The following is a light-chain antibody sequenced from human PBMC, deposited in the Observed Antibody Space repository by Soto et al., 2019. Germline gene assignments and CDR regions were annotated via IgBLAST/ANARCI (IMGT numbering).Light chain of an antibody. CDR3: SSYTSSSNVV. CDR1: SSDVGGYNY. CDR2: EVS. V-gene: IGLV2-14*01. J-gene: IGLJ2*01. Sequence: QSALTQPASVSGSPGQSITISCTGTSSDVGGYNYVSWYQQHPGKAPKLMIYEVSNRPSGVSNRFSGSKSGNTASLTISGLQAEHEADYYCSSYTSSSNVVFGGGTKVTVL.